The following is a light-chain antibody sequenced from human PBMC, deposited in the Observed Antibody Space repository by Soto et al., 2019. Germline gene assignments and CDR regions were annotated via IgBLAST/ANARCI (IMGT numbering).Light chain of an antibody. CDR2: ASS. Sequence: EIVLTQSPGTLSLSPGERATLSCKTSQSRGSNFLAWYQHKRGQAPRLLIYASSNRATGIPDRFSGSASGTDFTLTINRLEPEDFAVYYCQQYGSSSLTFGGGTKVDIK. J-gene: IGKJ4*01. CDR3: QQYGSSSLT. V-gene: IGKV3-20*01. CDR1: QSRGSNF.